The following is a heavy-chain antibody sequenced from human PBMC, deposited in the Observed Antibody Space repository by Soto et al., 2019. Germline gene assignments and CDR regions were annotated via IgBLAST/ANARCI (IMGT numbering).Heavy chain of an antibody. Sequence: SETLSLTCTVSGGSISSYYWSWIRQPPGKGLEWIGYIYYSGSTNYNPSLKSRVTISVDTSKNQFSLKLSSVTAADTAVYYCARRGGYCSGGSCYSDYYYMDVWGKGTTVTVSS. CDR1: GGSISSYY. J-gene: IGHJ6*03. D-gene: IGHD2-15*01. V-gene: IGHV4-59*08. CDR3: ARRGGYCSGGSCYSDYYYMDV. CDR2: IYYSGST.